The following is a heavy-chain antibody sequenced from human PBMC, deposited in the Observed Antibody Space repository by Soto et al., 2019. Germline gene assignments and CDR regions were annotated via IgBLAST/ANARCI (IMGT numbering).Heavy chain of an antibody. CDR2: IYPGDSDT. Sequence: PGESLKISFKGSGYSFTSYWIGWVRQMPGKGLEWMGIIYPGDSDTRYSPSFQGQVTISAEKSISTAYLKWSSLKASDTAMYYCARHRGVYEALYGMDVWGQGTTVTVSS. V-gene: IGHV5-51*01. J-gene: IGHJ6*02. CDR1: GYSFTSYW. CDR3: ARHRGVYEALYGMDV. D-gene: IGHD6-13*01.